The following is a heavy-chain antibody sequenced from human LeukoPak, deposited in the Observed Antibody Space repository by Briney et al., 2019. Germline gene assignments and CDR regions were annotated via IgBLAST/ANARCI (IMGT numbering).Heavy chain of an antibody. D-gene: IGHD3-22*01. CDR2: IYYSGST. Sequence: SETLSLTCTVSGGSISSSSYYWGWIRQPPGKGLEWIGSIYYSGSTYYNPSLKSRVTISVDTSKNQFSLKLSSVTAADTAVYYCARDFASSGYYYPWFDPWGQGTLVTVSS. CDR1: GGSISSSSYY. CDR3: ARDFASSGYYYPWFDP. V-gene: IGHV4-39*07. J-gene: IGHJ5*02.